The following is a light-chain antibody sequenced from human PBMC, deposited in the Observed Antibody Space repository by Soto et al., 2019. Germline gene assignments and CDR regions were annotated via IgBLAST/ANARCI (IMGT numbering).Light chain of an antibody. V-gene: IGKV1-39*01. J-gene: IGKJ4*01. CDR1: QSISYY. CDR3: QQSYSTPPT. CDR2: GAS. Sequence: DIQMTQSPSSLSASVGDRVTITCRASQSISYYFNWYQQKPGKAPKLLIYGASSLQSGVPSRFSGSGSGTDFPLTISSLQPEDFASYYCQQSYSTPPTFGGGTKVEI.